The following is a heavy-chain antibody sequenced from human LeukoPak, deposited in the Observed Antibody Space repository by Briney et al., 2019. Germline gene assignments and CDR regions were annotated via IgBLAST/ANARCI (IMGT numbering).Heavy chain of an antibody. CDR1: GYTFTGYY. CDR2: INPNSGGT. V-gene: IGHV1-2*02. Sequence: ASVKVSCKASGYTFTGYYMHWVRQAPGQGLEWMGWINPNSGGTNYAQKFQGRVTMTRDTSISTAFMELSRLRSDDTAVYYCARVKTMIVVVRLFDYWGQGTLVTVSS. CDR3: ARVKTMIVVVRLFDY. J-gene: IGHJ4*02. D-gene: IGHD3-22*01.